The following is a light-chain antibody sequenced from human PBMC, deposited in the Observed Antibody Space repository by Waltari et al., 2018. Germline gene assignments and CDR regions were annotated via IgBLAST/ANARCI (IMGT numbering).Light chain of an antibody. J-gene: IGLJ1*01. CDR3: CSYSGSSSFPYV. V-gene: IGLV2-23*03. CDR1: RNNIGFYDL. Sequence: QSALTQPASVSGSPGQSITISCTGSRNNIGFYDLVSWYQPHPGKAPKLIIFDGIKRPSGGSDRFSGSKSGNTASLTISVLETEDDADYYCCSYSGSSSFPYVFGPGTKVTVL. CDR2: DGI.